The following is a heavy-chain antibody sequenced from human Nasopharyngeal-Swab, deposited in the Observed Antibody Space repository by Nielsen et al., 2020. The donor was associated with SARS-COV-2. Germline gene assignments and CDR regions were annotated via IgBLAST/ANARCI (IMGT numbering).Heavy chain of an antibody. J-gene: IGHJ6*03. V-gene: IGHV4-34*01. Sequence: WSGKRPGKGLEWIGQINPTGETNYNPSLGSRVSISLDSSRRQLSLKLSSVTPADTAVYFCARGRDGATSYSNYHMDVWGKGSAVTVSS. D-gene: IGHD4/OR15-4a*01. CDR3: ARGRDGATSYSNYHMDV. CDR2: INPTGET.